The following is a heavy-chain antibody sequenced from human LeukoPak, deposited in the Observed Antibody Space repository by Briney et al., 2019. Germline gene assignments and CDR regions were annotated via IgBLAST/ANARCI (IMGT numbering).Heavy chain of an antibody. D-gene: IGHD4-11*01. J-gene: IGHJ5*02. Sequence: SETLSLTCTVSGGSINSGNYYWSWIRQPAGKGLEWIGRIYTSGSTNYNPSLKGRVTVSLDTSKNQSSLKLSSVTAADTAVYYCARDLDYPPYNWFDPWGQGTLVTVSS. CDR3: ARDLDYPPYNWFDP. V-gene: IGHV4-61*02. CDR1: GGSINSGNYY. CDR2: IYTSGST.